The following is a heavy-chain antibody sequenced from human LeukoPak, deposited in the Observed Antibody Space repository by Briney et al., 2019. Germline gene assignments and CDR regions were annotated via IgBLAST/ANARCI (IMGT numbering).Heavy chain of an antibody. CDR3: ASPVVTQLGTYFDY. CDR2: IKQDGSEK. J-gene: IGHJ4*02. Sequence: GGSLRLSCAASGFTFSSYSMNWVRQAPGKGLEWVANIKQDGSEKYYVDSVKGRFTISRDNAKNSLYLQMNSLRAEDTAVYYCASPVVTQLGTYFDYWGQGTLVTVSS. V-gene: IGHV3-7*01. CDR1: GFTFSSYS. D-gene: IGHD4-23*01.